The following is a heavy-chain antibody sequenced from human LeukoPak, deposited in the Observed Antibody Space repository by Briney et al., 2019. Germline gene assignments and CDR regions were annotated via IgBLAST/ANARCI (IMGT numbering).Heavy chain of an antibody. J-gene: IGHJ5*02. CDR3: ARGKNWFDP. CDR1: GFTFSIYW. CDR2: IKQDGSEK. V-gene: IGHV3-7*01. Sequence: GGSLRLSCAASGFTFSIYWMSWVRQVPGKGLEWVANIKQDGSEKYYVDSVKGRFTISRDNAKNSLYLQMNSLRAEDTAVYYCARGKNWFDPWGQGTLVTVSS.